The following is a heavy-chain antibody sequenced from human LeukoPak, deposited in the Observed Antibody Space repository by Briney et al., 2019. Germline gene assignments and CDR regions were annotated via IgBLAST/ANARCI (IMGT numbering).Heavy chain of an antibody. J-gene: IGHJ4*02. CDR2: ISWNSGSI. Sequence: TGRSLRLSCAVSGFPFDDYAMHWVRQAPGKGLGWGSCISWNSGSIHYADSVKGRFTISKDNAKNSLYLQLNSLRAEDTALYYCAKGASIAVAGTLDYWGQGTLVTVSS. D-gene: IGHD6-19*01. CDR1: GFPFDDYA. V-gene: IGHV3-9*01. CDR3: AKGASIAVAGTLDY.